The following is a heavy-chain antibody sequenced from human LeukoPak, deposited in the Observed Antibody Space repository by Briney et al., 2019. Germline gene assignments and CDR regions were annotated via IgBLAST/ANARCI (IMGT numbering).Heavy chain of an antibody. J-gene: IGHJ6*02. D-gene: IGHD4-11*01. CDR1: GYSFTSYW. CDR3: ARSVVTSNYYYGVDV. V-gene: IGHV5-51*01. Sequence: GESLKISCKGSGYSFTSYWIGWVRQMPGKGLEWMGIIYPGDSDTRYSPSFQGQVTISADKSISTAYLQWSSLKASDTAMYCCARSVVTSNYYYGVDVWGQGTTVTVSS. CDR2: IYPGDSDT.